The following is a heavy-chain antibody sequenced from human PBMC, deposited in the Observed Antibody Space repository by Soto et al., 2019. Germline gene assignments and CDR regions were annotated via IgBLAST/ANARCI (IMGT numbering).Heavy chain of an antibody. V-gene: IGHV1-3*01. CDR1: GYTFTSYA. CDR2: INAGNGNT. CDR3: ARVVVVTADYYYYGMDA. D-gene: IGHD2-21*02. J-gene: IGHJ6*02. Sequence: QVQLVQSGAEVKKPGASVKVSCKASGYTFTSYAMHWVRQAPGQRLEWMGWINAGNGNTKYSQKFQGRVTITRDTSASTAYMELSILRSEDTAVYYCARVVVVTADYYYYGMDAWGQGTTVTVSS.